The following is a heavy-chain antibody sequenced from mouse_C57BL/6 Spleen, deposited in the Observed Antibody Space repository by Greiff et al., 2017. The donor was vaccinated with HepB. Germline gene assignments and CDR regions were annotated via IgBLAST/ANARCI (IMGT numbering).Heavy chain of an antibody. V-gene: IGHV3-6*01. D-gene: IGHD3-2*02. CDR1: GYSITSGYY. CDR3: AREDSSGYGFAY. CDR2: ISYDGSN. Sequence: EVQLQESGPGLVKPYQSLSLTCSVTGYSITSGYYWNWIRQFPGNKLEWMGYISYDGSNNYNPSLKNRISITRDTSKNQFFLKLNSVTTEDTATYYCAREDSSGYGFAYWGQGTLVTVSA. J-gene: IGHJ3*01.